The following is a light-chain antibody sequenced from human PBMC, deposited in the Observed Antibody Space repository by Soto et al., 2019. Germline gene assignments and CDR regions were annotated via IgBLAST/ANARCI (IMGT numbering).Light chain of an antibody. CDR2: GAS. CDR1: QSVSNNY. CDR3: QRYDSLRT. Sequence: EIVLTQSPGTLSLSPGERATLSCRASQSVSNNYLAWYQQKPGQAPTLLIYGASNRATGIPDRFSGSGSGTDFTLTITRLEPEDFAMHYCQRYDSLRTFGQGTKVDI. J-gene: IGKJ1*01. V-gene: IGKV3-20*01.